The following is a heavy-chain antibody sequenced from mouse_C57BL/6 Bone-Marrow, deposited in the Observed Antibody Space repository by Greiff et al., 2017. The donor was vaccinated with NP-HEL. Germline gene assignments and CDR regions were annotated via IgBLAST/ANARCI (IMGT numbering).Heavy chain of an antibody. CDR1: GFTFSDAW. J-gene: IGHJ2*01. CDR2: IRNKANNHAT. Sequence: EVKVEESGGGLVQPGGSMKLSCAASGFTFSDAWMDWVRQSPEKGLEWVAEIRNKANNHATYYAESVKGRFTISRYDSKSSVYLQMNSLRAEDTGIYYCTRRLTVYFDYWGQGTTLTVSS. V-gene: IGHV6-6*01. D-gene: IGHD4-1*01. CDR3: TRRLTVYFDY.